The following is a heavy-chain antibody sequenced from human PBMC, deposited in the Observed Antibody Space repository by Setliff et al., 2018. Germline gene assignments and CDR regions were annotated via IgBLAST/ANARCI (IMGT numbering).Heavy chain of an antibody. Sequence: SVKVSCKASGGTFSSYGINWVRQAPGQGLEWMGGIMPIFGTTNYAQKFQGRVTITTDKSTSTAYMELSSLTSGDTAVYFCAREEGRDLSPQSYYYYMDVWGKGTTVTVSS. CDR1: GGTFSSYG. CDR2: IMPIFGTT. CDR3: AREEGRDLSPQSYYYYMDV. J-gene: IGHJ6*03. V-gene: IGHV1-69*05.